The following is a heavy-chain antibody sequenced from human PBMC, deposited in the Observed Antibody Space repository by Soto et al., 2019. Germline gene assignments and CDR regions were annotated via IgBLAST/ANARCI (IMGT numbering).Heavy chain of an antibody. Sequence: SETLSLTCTVSRGSISSGDYYWSWIRQPPGRGLEWIGYIYYSGSTYYNPSLKSRVTMSVDTSKNQFSLKLSSVTAADTAVYYCARVPGYSSPYYGMDVWGQGTTVTAP. V-gene: IGHV4-30-4*01. J-gene: IGHJ6*02. CDR2: IYYSGST. CDR1: RGSISSGDYY. CDR3: ARVPGYSSPYYGMDV. D-gene: IGHD6-13*01.